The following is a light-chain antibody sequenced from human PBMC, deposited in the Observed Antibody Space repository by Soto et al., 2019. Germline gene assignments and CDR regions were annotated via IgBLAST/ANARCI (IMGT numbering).Light chain of an antibody. Sequence: DIQMTQSPSSVSASVGDRVIITCRASKGINSRLAWYQQKAGRAPKLLIYSASSLLSGVPSRFSGSASGTDFTLTISSLQPEDFATYYCQQANSFPWTFGQGTKVEIK. CDR3: QQANSFPWT. CDR1: KGINSR. CDR2: SAS. J-gene: IGKJ1*01. V-gene: IGKV1-12*01.